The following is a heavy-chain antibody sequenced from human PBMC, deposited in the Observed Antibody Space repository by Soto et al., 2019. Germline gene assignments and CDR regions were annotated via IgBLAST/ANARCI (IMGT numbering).Heavy chain of an antibody. Sequence: SETLSLTCGVYGGSFSGYYWTWIRQPPGRGLEWIGEINHSGVTNYSPSLKSRVSISADTSNNQFSLKLRSVTAADTAVYYCARHDIVEMLIGRRDYYGLDVWGQGTTVTVS. CDR1: GGSFSGYY. D-gene: IGHD2-21*01. CDR3: ARHDIVEMLIGRRDYYGLDV. CDR2: INHSGVT. J-gene: IGHJ6*02. V-gene: IGHV4-34*01.